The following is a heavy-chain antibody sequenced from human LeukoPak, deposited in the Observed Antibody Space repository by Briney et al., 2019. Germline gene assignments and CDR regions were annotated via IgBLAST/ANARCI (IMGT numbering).Heavy chain of an antibody. D-gene: IGHD1-26*01. CDR1: GFILSTYS. Sequence: GGSLRLSCAASGFILSTYSMSWVRQAPGKGLEWVSYITSGSSVIHYADSVKGRFTISRDNAKNSLYLQMNSLRVEDTAVYYCARVMYSPEKAPEDYWGQGTLVIVSS. J-gene: IGHJ4*02. V-gene: IGHV3-48*04. CDR3: ARVMYSPEKAPEDY. CDR2: ITSGSSVI.